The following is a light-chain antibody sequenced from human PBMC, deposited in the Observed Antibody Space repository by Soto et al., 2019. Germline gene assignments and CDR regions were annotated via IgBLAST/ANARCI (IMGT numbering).Light chain of an antibody. CDR1: QSVSSN. CDR3: QQYNNWTPWT. V-gene: IGKV3-15*01. J-gene: IGKJ1*01. Sequence: DIVMTQSPATLSVSPGERATLSCRASQSVSSNLAWYQQKPGQAPRLLIYGASTRANGIPARFSGSGSGTEFTLTISSLQSEDFAVYYCQQYNNWTPWTFGQGTKVEIK. CDR2: GAS.